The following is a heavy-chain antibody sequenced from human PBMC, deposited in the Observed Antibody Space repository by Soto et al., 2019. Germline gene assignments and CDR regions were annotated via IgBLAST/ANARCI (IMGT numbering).Heavy chain of an antibody. CDR3: AKDPEGSGWQDEVDGY. CDR1: EFTFSSYG. CDR2: ISYDESDK. D-gene: IGHD6-19*01. J-gene: IGHJ4*02. Sequence: QVHLVESGGGVVQPGRSLRLSCAASEFTFSSYGMHWVRQAPGKGLEWVAVISYDESDKYYADSVKGRFTISRDNSKNTLYLQMNSLRAEDTAVYYCAKDPEGSGWQDEVDGYWGQGTLVTVSS. V-gene: IGHV3-30*18.